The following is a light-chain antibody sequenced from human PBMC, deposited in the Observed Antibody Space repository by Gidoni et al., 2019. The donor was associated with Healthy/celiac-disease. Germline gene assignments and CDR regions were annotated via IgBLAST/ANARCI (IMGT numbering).Light chain of an antibody. Sequence: DIQMTQSPSSLSASVGDRVTITCRASQSISSYLNCYQQKPGKAPKLLIYAASSLQSGVPSRFSGSGSGTDFTLTISSLQPEDFATYYCQQSYSTRVTFGPGTKVDIK. CDR1: QSISSY. CDR2: AAS. CDR3: QQSYSTRVT. J-gene: IGKJ3*01. V-gene: IGKV1-39*01.